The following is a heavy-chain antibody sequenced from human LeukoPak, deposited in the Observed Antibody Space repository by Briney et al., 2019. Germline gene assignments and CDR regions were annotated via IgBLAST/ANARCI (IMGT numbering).Heavy chain of an antibody. CDR3: ARDHLWETQAYFDY. CDR2: ISSSSSYI. CDR1: GFTFSSYS. Sequence: GGSLRLFCAASGFTFSSYSMNWVRQAPGKGLEWVSSISSSSSYIYYADSVKGRFTISRDNAKNSLYLQMNSLRAEDTAVYYCARDHLWETQAYFDYWGQGTLVTVSS. V-gene: IGHV3-21*01. J-gene: IGHJ4*02. D-gene: IGHD3-16*01.